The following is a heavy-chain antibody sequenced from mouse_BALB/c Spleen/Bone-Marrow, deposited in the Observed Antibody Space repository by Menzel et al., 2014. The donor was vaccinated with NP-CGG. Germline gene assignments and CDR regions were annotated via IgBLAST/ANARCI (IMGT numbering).Heavy chain of an antibody. Sequence: VQLQQSGPGLVKPSQSLSLTCSVTGYSITSGYYWNWIRQLPGNKLEWMGYITYDGSTNYNPSLKNRISITRATSKNQLFLKLKSVTKEDTARYYWARVVLDDGYYYWYFDVWGTGTMVTVPS. D-gene: IGHD2-3*01. CDR2: ITYDGST. J-gene: IGHJ1*03. CDR3: ARVVLDDGYYYWYFDV. CDR1: GYSITSGYY. V-gene: IGHV3-6*02.